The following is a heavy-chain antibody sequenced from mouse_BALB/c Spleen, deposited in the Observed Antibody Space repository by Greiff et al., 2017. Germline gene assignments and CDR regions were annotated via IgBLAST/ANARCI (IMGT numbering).Heavy chain of an antibody. CDR3: ARHAPYYYGSSPYAMDY. D-gene: IGHD1-1*01. CDR2: FYPGSGSI. J-gene: IGHJ4*01. CDR1: GYTFTEYI. Sequence: QVQLQQSGAELVKPGASVKLSCKASGYTFTEYIIHWVKQRPGQGLEWIGWFYPGSGSIKYNEKFKDKATLTADKSSSTVYMELSRLTSEDSAVYFCARHAPYYYGSSPYAMDYWGQGTSVTVSS. V-gene: IGHV1-62-2*01.